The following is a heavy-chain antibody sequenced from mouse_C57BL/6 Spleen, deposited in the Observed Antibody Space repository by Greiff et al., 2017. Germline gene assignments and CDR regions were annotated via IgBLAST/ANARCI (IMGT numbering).Heavy chain of an antibody. CDR1: GFTFSDYG. CDR2: ISSGSSTI. J-gene: IGHJ2*01. V-gene: IGHV5-17*01. Sequence: EVKVEESGGGLVKPGGSLKLSCAASGFTFSDYGMHWVRQAPEKGLEWVAYISSGSSTIYYADTVKGRFTISRDNAKNTLFLQMTSLRSEDTAMYDCARPITTVVAEYFDYWGQGTTLTVSS. CDR3: ARPITTVVAEYFDY. D-gene: IGHD1-1*01.